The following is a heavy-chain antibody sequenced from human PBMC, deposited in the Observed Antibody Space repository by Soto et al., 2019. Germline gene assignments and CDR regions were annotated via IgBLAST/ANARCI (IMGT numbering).Heavy chain of an antibody. CDR1: GFTFSSYA. D-gene: IGHD3-22*01. CDR2: ISGSGGST. J-gene: IGHJ6*02. CDR3: ANSASPAIHPYYYDSSGYKITITDNYYYGMDV. V-gene: IGHV3-23*01. Sequence: GGSLRLSCAASGFTFSSYAMSWVRQAPGKGLEWVSAISGSGGSTYYADSVKGRFTISRDNSKNTLYLQMNSLRAEDTAVYYCANSASPAIHPYYYDSSGYKITITDNYYYGMDVWGQGTTVTVSS.